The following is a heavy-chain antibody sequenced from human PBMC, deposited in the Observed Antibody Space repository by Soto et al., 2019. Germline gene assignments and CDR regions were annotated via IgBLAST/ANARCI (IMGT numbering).Heavy chain of an antibody. CDR1: GGSISSSSYY. D-gene: IGHD5-12*01. CDR3: AGLNYFHSRDYLVP. CDR2: IYYSGST. J-gene: IGHJ5*02. Sequence: PSETLSLTCTVSGGSISSSSYYWGWIRQPPGKGLEWIGSIYYSGSTYYNPSLKSRVTISVDPSKNQFSLNFSSWTAEDTVVYFRAGLNYFHSRDYLVPGGQGTRVTVSS. V-gene: IGHV4-39*01.